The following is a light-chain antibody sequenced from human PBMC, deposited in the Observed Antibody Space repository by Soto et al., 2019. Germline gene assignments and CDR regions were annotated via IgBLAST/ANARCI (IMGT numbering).Light chain of an antibody. V-gene: IGLV2-11*01. CDR1: SSYIGGYNY. J-gene: IGLJ3*02. CDR2: DVS. Sequence: QSALTQPRSVSGSPGQSVTISCTGTSSYIGGYNYVSWYQQHPGKAPELMIYDVSKRPSGVPDRFSGSKSGNTASLTISGLQAEDEADYYCCSYAGTYTGVFGGGTKLTVL. CDR3: CSYAGTYTGV.